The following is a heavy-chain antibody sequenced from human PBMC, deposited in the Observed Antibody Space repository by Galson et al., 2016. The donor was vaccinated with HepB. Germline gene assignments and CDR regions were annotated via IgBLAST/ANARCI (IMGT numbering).Heavy chain of an antibody. CDR2: IIPIFGTA. Sequence: SVKVSCKASGGTFSDYAITWVRQAPGQGLEWMGGIIPIFGTANYVQEFQGRLTISADESTSTAYMDLSSLRFEDTAVYYCATYVRYCKSTTCHRRLYGLDVWGQGTTVTVSS. D-gene: IGHD2-8*02. J-gene: IGHJ6*02. V-gene: IGHV1-69*13. CDR3: ATYVRYCKSTTCHRRLYGLDV. CDR1: GGTFSDYA.